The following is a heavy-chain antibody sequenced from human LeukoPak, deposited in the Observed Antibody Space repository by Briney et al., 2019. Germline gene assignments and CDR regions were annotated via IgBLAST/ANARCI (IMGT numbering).Heavy chain of an antibody. J-gene: IGHJ3*02. D-gene: IGHD4-17*01. V-gene: IGHV4-34*01. CDR1: RGSFSAYY. CDR3: ATKDSASYHYGAFDI. Sequence: SETLSLTCSVYRGSFSAYYWSWVRQSPGKELEWIGEVSHSGNTAYNPSLQSRVTMSLDTSKNQLSLTLKSMTAADTAVYYCATKDSASYHYGAFDIWGQGIIVTVSP. CDR2: VSHSGNT.